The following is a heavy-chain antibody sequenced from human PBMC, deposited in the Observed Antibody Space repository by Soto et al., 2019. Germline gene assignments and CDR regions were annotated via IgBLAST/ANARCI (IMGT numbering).Heavy chain of an antibody. D-gene: IGHD5-18*01. CDR3: ARSRPSIRGYSYGYYFDY. CDR2: INHSGST. Sequence: SETLSLTCAVYGGSFSGYYWSWIRQPPGKGLEWIGEINHSGSTNYNPSLKSRVTISVDTSKNQFSLKLSSVTAADTAVYYCARSRPSIRGYSYGYYFDYWGQGTLVTVS. V-gene: IGHV4-34*01. CDR1: GGSFSGYY. J-gene: IGHJ4*02.